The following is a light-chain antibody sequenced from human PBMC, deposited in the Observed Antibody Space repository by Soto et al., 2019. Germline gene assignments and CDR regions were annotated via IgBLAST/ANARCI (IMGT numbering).Light chain of an antibody. J-gene: IGLJ2*01. V-gene: IGLV2-14*01. CDR1: SSDVGGYNF. CDR3: SSYTTSSVV. Sequence: QSALTQPASVSGSPGQSITISCTGTSSDVGGYNFVSWYQQHPGKAPKLMIYEVSNRPSGVSNRFSGSKSGSTASLTISGLQAEDEADYYCSSYTTSSVVFGGGTKVTVL. CDR2: EVS.